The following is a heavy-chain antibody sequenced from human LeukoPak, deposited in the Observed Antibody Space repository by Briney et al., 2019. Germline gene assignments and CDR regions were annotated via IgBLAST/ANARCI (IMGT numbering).Heavy chain of an antibody. V-gene: IGHV4-59*01. D-gene: IGHD3-22*01. Sequence: AETLSLTCTVSGGSISSYYWSWIRQPPGKGLEWIACISYSGSTKYNPSLKSRVTISVDTSKNQLSLKLSSVTAADTAVYYCAREPGFDSSGYLNWFDPWGQGTLVTVS. J-gene: IGHJ5*02. CDR1: GGSISSYY. CDR3: AREPGFDSSGYLNWFDP. CDR2: ISYSGST.